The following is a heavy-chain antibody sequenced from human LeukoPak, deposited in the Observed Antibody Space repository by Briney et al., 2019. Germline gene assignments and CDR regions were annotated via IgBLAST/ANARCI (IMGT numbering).Heavy chain of an antibody. J-gene: IGHJ3*02. D-gene: IGHD1-14*01. CDR1: GGTFSSYA. Sequence: SVKVSCKASGGTFSSYAISWVRQAPGQGLEWMGGIIPIFGTANYAQKFQGRVTITTDESTSTAYMDLSSLTSDDTAVYFCVRDVRAGRNDAFDIWGQGTMVTVSS. CDR2: IIPIFGTA. V-gene: IGHV1-69*05. CDR3: VRDVRAGRNDAFDI.